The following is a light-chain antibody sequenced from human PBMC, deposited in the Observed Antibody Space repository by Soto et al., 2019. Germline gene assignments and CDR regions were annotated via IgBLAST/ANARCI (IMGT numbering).Light chain of an antibody. Sequence: QSVLTQPPSASGTPGQRVTFSCSGSTSNIGSNAVNWYQQLPGTAPKLLIYSNDRRPSGVPDRFSGSKSGTSASLAISRLQSEDAADYYCTAWDDSLNGRLFGGGTKLTVL. CDR3: TAWDDSLNGRL. V-gene: IGLV1-44*01. CDR2: SND. J-gene: IGLJ2*01. CDR1: TSNIGSNA.